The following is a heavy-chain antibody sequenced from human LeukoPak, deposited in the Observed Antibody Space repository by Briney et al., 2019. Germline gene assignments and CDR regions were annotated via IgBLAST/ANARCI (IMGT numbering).Heavy chain of an antibody. CDR3: ARDGSGWYGDYFDY. D-gene: IGHD6-19*01. V-gene: IGHV3-33*01. J-gene: IGHJ4*02. CDR2: IWYDASNK. Sequence: GGSLRLSCAASGISFRSYGMHWVRQAPGKGLEWVTFIWYDASNKYYADSVKGRFTISRDNSKNTLYLQMNSLRAEDTAVYYCARDGSGWYGDYFDYWGQGTLVTVSS. CDR1: GISFRSYG.